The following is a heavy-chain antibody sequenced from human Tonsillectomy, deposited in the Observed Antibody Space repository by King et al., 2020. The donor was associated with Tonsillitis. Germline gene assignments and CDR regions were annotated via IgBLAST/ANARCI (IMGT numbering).Heavy chain of an antibody. CDR2: IYHIERT. Sequence: VQLQESGPGLVKPSQTLSLTCTVSGGSISRGGYYWSWIRQPPANGLEWIGYIYHIERTFYNSSRKSLITVSVDTSKNQFSLTLSSVTAADTAMYYCARGRTTMAPGYFDFWGQGTLVTVSS. D-gene: IGHD5-18*01. V-gene: IGHV4-31*01. J-gene: IGHJ4*02. CDR1: GGSISRGGYY. CDR3: ARGRTTMAPGYFDF.